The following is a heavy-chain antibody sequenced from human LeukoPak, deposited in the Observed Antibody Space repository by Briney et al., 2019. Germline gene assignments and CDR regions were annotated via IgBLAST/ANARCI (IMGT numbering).Heavy chain of an antibody. V-gene: IGHV4-59*08. J-gene: IGHJ4*02. Sequence: RPSETLSLTCTVSGGSISSYYWSWIRQPPGKGLEWIGYIYYSGSTNYNPSLKSRVTISVDTSKNQFSLKLSSVTAADTAVYYCTQIYYDSSGYYFGYWGQGTLVTVSS. CDR3: TQIYYDSSGYYFGY. D-gene: IGHD3-22*01. CDR1: GGSISSYY. CDR2: IYYSGST.